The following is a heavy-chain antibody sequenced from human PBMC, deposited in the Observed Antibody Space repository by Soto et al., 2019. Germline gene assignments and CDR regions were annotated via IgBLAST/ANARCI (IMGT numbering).Heavy chain of an antibody. J-gene: IGHJ3*02. D-gene: IGHD3-22*01. CDR2: VYYSGST. V-gene: IGHV4-59*01. Sequence: PSETLSLTCTVSGASISSSYWSWIRQSPGKGLEWIGYVYYSGSTNYNPSLKSRVTISVDTSKNQFSLKLSSVTAAETAVYYCARGYYDSSGQYNHFDIWGQGTMVTVSS. CDR3: ARGYYDSSGQYNHFDI. CDR1: GASISSSY.